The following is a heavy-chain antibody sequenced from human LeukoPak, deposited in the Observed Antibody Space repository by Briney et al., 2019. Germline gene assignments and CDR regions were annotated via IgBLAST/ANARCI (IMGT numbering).Heavy chain of an antibody. Sequence: GASVKVSCKASGYTFTSYGISWVRQAPGQGLEWMGWISAYNGNTNYAQKPQGRVTMTTDASTSTAYMELRSLRSDDTAVYYCATYYDYIWGSYRQPNTAFDYWGQGTLVTVSS. CDR3: ATYYDYIWGSYRQPNTAFDY. CDR1: GYTFTSYG. J-gene: IGHJ4*02. D-gene: IGHD3-16*02. CDR2: ISAYNGNT. V-gene: IGHV1-18*01.